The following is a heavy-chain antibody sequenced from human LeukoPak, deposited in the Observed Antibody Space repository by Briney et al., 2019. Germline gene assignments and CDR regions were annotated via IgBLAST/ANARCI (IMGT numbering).Heavy chain of an antibody. V-gene: IGHV3-7*01. Sequence: GSLRLSFVASGFTFCSYSMIWVRQAPGKGLQWVANMKKSGSGKNYLYSLNGRFTIPRDNAKNSLYMQMNRLRAEDTAVYYCGRHRSGSGTYFINYWGQGTLVSASS. CDR3: GRHRSGSGTYFINY. CDR2: MKKSGSGK. J-gene: IGHJ4*02. CDR1: GFTFCSYS. D-gene: IGHD3-10*01.